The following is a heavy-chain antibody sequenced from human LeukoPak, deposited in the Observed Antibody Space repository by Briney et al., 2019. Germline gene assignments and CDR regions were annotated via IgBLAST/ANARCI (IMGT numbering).Heavy chain of an antibody. J-gene: IGHJ5*02. CDR3: ARDGGGPYINSSEWFDP. V-gene: IGHV1-69*06. Sequence: SVKVSCKASGCTFISYAFSWVRQAPGQGLEWMGGIIPIFGTANYAQKFQGRVTITADKSRSTAYMELSSLRCEDTAVYYCARDGGGPYINSSEWFDPWGQGNLVTVSS. CDR1: GCTFISYA. D-gene: IGHD6-6*01. CDR2: IIPIFGTA.